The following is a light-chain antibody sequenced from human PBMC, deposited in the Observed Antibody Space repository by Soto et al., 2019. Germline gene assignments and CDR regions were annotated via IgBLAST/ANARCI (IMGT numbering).Light chain of an antibody. V-gene: IGKV3-15*01. CDR1: QSVSSN. J-gene: IGKJ4*01. CDR3: QQYNKWPLT. Sequence: EIVMTHSPATLSVSAGERATLSCRASQSVSSNLAWYQPKPGQAPRLLIYGASTRATDIAARISGSGSGTEFTLTISSLQYDDFAVYYCQQYNKWPLTCAGGTKVEI. CDR2: GAS.